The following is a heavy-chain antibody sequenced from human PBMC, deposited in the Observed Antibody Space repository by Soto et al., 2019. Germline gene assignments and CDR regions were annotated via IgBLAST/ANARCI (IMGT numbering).Heavy chain of an antibody. Sequence: QVQLVESGGGVVQPGRSLRLSCAASGFTFSSYGMHWVRQAPGKGLEWVAVIWYDGSNKYYADSVKGRFTISRDNSKNTLYLQMNSLRAEDTAVYYCAREALPNGLGTYYFDYWGQGTLVTVSS. CDR3: AREALPNGLGTYYFDY. D-gene: IGHD3-10*01. V-gene: IGHV3-33*01. CDR2: IWYDGSNK. CDR1: GFTFSSYG. J-gene: IGHJ4*02.